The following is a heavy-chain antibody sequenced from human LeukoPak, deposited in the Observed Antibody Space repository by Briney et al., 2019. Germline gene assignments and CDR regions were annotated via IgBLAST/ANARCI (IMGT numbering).Heavy chain of an antibody. CDR2: INHSGST. CDR3: ARAPLQLWYTRSGYFDY. CDR1: GGSFSGYY. Sequence: PSETLSLTCAVYGGSFSGYYWSWIRQPPGKGLEWIGEINHSGSTNYNPSLKSRVTISVDTSKNQFSLKLSSVTAADTAVYYCARAPLQLWYTRSGYFDYWGQGTLVTVSS. D-gene: IGHD5-18*01. J-gene: IGHJ4*02. V-gene: IGHV4-34*01.